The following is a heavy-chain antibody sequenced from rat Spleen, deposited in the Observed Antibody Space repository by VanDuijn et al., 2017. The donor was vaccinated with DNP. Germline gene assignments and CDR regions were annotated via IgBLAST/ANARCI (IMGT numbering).Heavy chain of an antibody. CDR2: IRTKPNNYAT. J-gene: IGHJ2*01. Sequence: VQVVESGGGLVQPKESLKISCAASGFTFSNAAMYWVRQAPGKGLEWVARIRTKPNNYATYYADSVKGRFTISRDDSKSMVYLQTDNLKTEDTAMYYCTVARSLTGLDYWGQGVMVTVSS. CDR1: GFTFSNAA. V-gene: IGHV10-5*01. CDR3: TVARSLTGLDY. D-gene: IGHD5-1*01.